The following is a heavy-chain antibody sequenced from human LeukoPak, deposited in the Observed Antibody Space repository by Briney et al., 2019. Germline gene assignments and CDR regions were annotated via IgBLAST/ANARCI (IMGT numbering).Heavy chain of an antibody. CDR1: GFTFSDHY. J-gene: IGHJ4*02. CDR3: TRRIRSGPGADY. CDR2: VRDEVNNYTT. Sequence: GGSLRLSCAASGFTFSDHYMDWVRQAPGKGLEWVGRVRDEVNNYTTEYAASVEGRFTISRDDSTNSLYLQMDSLKTEDTALYYCTRRIRSGPGADYWGQGTLVTVSS. D-gene: IGHD6-19*01. V-gene: IGHV3-72*01.